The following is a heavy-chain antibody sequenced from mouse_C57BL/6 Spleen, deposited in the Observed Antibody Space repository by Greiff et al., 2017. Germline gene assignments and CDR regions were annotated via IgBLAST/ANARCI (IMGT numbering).Heavy chain of an antibody. D-gene: IGHD1-1*01. CDR3: ARRGYYGSSYDWYFDV. V-gene: IGHV5-15*04. Sequence: DVQLVESGGGLVQPGGSLKLSCAASGFTFSDYGMAWVRQAPRKGPEWVAFISNLAYSIYYADTVTGRFTISRENAKNTLYLEMSSLRSEDTAMYYCARRGYYGSSYDWYFDVWGTGTTVTVSS. CDR1: GFTFSDYG. CDR2: ISNLAYSI. J-gene: IGHJ1*03.